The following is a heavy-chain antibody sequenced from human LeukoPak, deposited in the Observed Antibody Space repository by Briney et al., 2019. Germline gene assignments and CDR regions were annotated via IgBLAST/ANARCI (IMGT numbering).Heavy chain of an antibody. CDR1: GFTFSSYW. J-gene: IGHJ4*02. D-gene: IGHD3-3*01. CDR2: IKQDGSEK. CDR3: ARTVGDFWSGYYSN. Sequence: GGSLRLSCAASGFTFSSYWMSWVRQAPGKGLEWVANIKQDGSEKYYVDSVKGRFTISRDNAKNSLYLQMNNLRAEDTAVYYCARTVGDFWSGYYSNWGQGTLVTVSS. V-gene: IGHV3-7*01.